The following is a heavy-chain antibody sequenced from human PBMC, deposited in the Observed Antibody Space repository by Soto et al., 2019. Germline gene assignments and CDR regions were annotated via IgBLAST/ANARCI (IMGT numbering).Heavy chain of an antibody. Sequence: GASVKVSCKASGYTLTSYYMHWLQQANTQGLEWMGIINPSGGSTNYAQKFQGRVTITADESTSTAYMELSSLRSEDTAVYYCAREEGEQQLVPRFFDPWGQGTLVTAPQ. D-gene: IGHD6-13*01. J-gene: IGHJ5*02. CDR1: GYTLTSYY. CDR3: AREEGEQQLVPRFFDP. V-gene: IGHV1-46*01. CDR2: INPSGGST.